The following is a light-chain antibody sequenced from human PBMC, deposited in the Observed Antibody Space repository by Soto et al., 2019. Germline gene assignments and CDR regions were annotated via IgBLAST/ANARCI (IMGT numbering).Light chain of an antibody. CDR3: QQYGSAPRT. V-gene: IGKV3-20*01. CDR1: HSVTNNF. Sequence: EIVLTQSPGTLSLSPGERATLSCRASHSVTNNFLAWYQHQPGQAPRLLIYGASNRATSVPDRFSGDGSGTDFTLTISRLEPEEFAGFYCQQYGSAPRTFGQGTKVEV. CDR2: GAS. J-gene: IGKJ1*01.